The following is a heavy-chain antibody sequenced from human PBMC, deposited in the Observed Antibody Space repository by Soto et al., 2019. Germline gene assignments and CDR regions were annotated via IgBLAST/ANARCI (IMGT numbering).Heavy chain of an antibody. CDR2: INHSGST. CDR1: GGSFSGYY. Sequence: QVQLQQWGAGLLKPSETLSLTCAVYGGSFSGYYWSWIRQPPGKGLEWIGEINHSGSTNYNPSLTGRVTSSVDSAKNQFALKLGSVTAAGSAVYYCAGVSGIYYYGMDVWGQGTTVTVSS. J-gene: IGHJ6*02. V-gene: IGHV4-34*01. CDR3: AGVSGIYYYGMDV. D-gene: IGHD3-10*01.